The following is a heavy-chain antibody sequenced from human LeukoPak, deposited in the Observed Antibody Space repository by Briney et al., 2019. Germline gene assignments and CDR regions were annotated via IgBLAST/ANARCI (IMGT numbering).Heavy chain of an antibody. J-gene: IGHJ4*02. CDR3: ARQGSGYYWGKYYFDY. D-gene: IGHD3-22*01. V-gene: IGHV4-39*01. CDR2: IYYSGST. Sequence: SIYYSGSTYYNPSLKSRVTISVDTSKNQFSLKLSSVTAADTAVYYCARQGSGYYWGKYYFDYWGQGTLVTVSS.